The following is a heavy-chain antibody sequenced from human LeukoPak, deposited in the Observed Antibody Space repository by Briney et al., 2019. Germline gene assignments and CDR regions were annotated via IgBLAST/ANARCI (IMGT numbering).Heavy chain of an antibody. J-gene: IGHJ4*02. Sequence: PSETLSLTCTVSGRPISRYYWSWIRQPPGEGLEGVGYIYYSGSTNYNPSLKSRVTISVDTSKNPFSLKLSSVTAADTAVYYCARGVDYYDSSGYYATFYFDYWGQGTLVTVSS. D-gene: IGHD3-22*01. CDR2: IYYSGST. CDR3: ARGVDYYDSSGYYATFYFDY. V-gene: IGHV4-59*01. CDR1: GRPISRYY.